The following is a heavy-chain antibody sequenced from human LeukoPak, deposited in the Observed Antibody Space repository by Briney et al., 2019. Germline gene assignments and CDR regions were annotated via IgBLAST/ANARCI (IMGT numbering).Heavy chain of an antibody. CDR2: IYYSGST. CDR3: ARDLSGSYFWFDP. J-gene: IGHJ5*02. D-gene: IGHD1-26*01. Sequence: PSQTLSLTCTVSGGSISSSDYYWSWIRQPPGKGLEWIGYIYYSGSTYYNPSLKSRVTISVDTSKNQFSLKLSSVTAADTAVYYCARDLSGSYFWFDPWGQGTLVTVSS. V-gene: IGHV4-30-4*08. CDR1: GGSISSSDYY.